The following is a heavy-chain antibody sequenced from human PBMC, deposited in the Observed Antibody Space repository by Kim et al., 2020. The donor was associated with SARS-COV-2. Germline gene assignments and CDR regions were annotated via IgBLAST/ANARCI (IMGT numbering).Heavy chain of an antibody. V-gene: IGHV4-4*02. J-gene: IGHJ6*02. CDR3: ARGPSGNYYYNGMDV. Sequence: SETLSLTCAVSGGSINSSSWWSWVRQPPGKGLEWIGEIYHSGNTNYNPSLKSRVTISVDKSKNQFSLKVSSVTAADAAVYYCARGPSGNYYYNGMDVWGQGTTVTVSS. CDR2: IYHSGNT. D-gene: IGHD1-26*01. CDR1: GGSINSSSW.